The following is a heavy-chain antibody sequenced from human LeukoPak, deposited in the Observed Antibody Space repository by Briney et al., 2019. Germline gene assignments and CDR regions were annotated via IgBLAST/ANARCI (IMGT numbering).Heavy chain of an antibody. CDR2: INYSGST. J-gene: IGHJ2*01. CDR3: ARGQSHAGWYFEF. Sequence: SETLSLTCAVSGGSFSEYYWTWIRQTPGQGLEWLGEINYSGSTNYNPSLTSRVTMSIEMSRRQVFLRLTSVTAADTAVYYCARGQSHAGWYFEFWGRGTLVTVST. V-gene: IGHV4-34*01. CDR1: GGSFSEYY.